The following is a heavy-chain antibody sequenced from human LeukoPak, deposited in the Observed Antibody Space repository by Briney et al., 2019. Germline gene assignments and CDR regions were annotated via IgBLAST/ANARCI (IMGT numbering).Heavy chain of an antibody. CDR1: GGSFSGYY. J-gene: IGHJ4*02. CDR2: INHSGST. D-gene: IGHD5-18*01. Sequence: SETLSLTCAVYGGSFSGYYWSWLRQPPGKGLEWIGEINHSGSTNYNPSLKSRVTISVDTSKNQFSLKLSSVTAADTAVYYCARGTSEDTAMATGDYWGQGTLVTVSS. CDR3: ARGTSEDTAMATGDY. V-gene: IGHV4-34*01.